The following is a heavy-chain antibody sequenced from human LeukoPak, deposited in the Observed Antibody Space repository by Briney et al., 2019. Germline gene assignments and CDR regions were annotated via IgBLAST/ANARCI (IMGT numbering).Heavy chain of an antibody. CDR1: GFTFSSYS. V-gene: IGHV3-48*04. CDR2: ISSSSSTI. Sequence: GGSLRLSCAASGFTFSSYSMNWVRQAPGKGLEWVSYISSSSSTIYYADSVKGRFTISRDNAKNSLYLQMNSLRAEDTAVYYCAKCASIVVVPAAPPSVWGKGTTVTVSS. J-gene: IGHJ6*04. CDR3: AKCASIVVVPAAPPSV. D-gene: IGHD2-2*01.